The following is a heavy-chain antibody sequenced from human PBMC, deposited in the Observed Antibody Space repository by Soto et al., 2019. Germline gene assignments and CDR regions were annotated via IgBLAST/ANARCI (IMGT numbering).Heavy chain of an antibody. CDR2: IGSGSDPI. CDR3: ARGSTSVGYDY. CDR1: GFTFSTSS. Sequence: EVQLVEAGGDLVQPGGSLRLSCAASGFTFSTSSMNWVRQAPGKGLEWVSYIGSGSDPIYYADSVKGRFTIPRDNAKNSLYLQMNRLTADDAAVYYCARGSTSVGYDYLGQGTLVTVS. V-gene: IGHV3-48*01. J-gene: IGHJ4*02. D-gene: IGHD1-26*01.